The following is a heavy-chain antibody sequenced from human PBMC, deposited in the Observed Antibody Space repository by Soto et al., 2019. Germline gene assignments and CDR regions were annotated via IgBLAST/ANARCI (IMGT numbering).Heavy chain of an antibody. CDR3: TTNDY. V-gene: IGHV3-15*01. Sequence: EVQLVESGGGSVKPGGSLRLSCAASGLTFSNVWMTWVRQAPGKGLEWVGRIKDRDYGGTADYAASVKGRFTMSRDDSTNMLFLQMNSLKSEDTAVYYCTTNDYWGQGTQVTVSS. J-gene: IGHJ4*02. CDR1: GLTFSNVW. CDR2: IKDRDYGGTA.